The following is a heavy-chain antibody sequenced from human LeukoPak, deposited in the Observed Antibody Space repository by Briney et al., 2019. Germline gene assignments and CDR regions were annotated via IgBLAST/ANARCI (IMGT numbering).Heavy chain of an antibody. CDR1: GFTSSSYT. CDR3: ARDSIAVAGTIY. D-gene: IGHD6-19*01. Sequence: GGSLRLSCAASGFTSSSYTMDWVRQAPGNGLEWVSSINSSSSYIYYADSVKGRFTISRDNAKNSLYLQMNSLRAEDTAVYYCARDSIAVAGTIYWGQGTLVTVSS. V-gene: IGHV3-21*01. CDR2: INSSSSYI. J-gene: IGHJ4*02.